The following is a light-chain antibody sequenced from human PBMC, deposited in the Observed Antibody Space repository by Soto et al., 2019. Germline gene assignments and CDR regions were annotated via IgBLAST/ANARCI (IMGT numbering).Light chain of an antibody. CDR2: DVS. V-gene: IGLV2-14*01. CDR1: SSDVGGYSY. CDR3: NSYTSSSTLPYV. Sequence: QSALTQPASVSGSPGQSITISCTGTSSDVGGYSYVSWYQQHPGKAPKVMIYDVSKRPSGVSNRFSGSKSGNTASLSISGLQAEDEADYYCNSYTSSSTLPYVFGTGTKVTVL. J-gene: IGLJ1*01.